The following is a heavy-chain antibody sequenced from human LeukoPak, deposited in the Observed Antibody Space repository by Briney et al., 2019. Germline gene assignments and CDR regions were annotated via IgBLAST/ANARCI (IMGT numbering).Heavy chain of an antibody. CDR2: INHSGST. D-gene: IGHD6-13*01. V-gene: IGHV4-34*01. CDR1: GGSFSGYY. Sequence: KPSETLSLTCAVYGGSFSGYYWSWIRQPPGKELEWIGEINHSGSTNYNPSLKSRVTISLDTPKNQFSLKLSSVTAADTAVYYCARNRGGAAAGFDPWGQGTLVTVSS. CDR3: ARNRGGAAAGFDP. J-gene: IGHJ5*02.